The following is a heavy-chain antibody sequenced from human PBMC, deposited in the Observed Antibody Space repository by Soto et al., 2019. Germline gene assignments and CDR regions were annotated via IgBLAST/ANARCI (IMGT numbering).Heavy chain of an antibody. CDR1: GGSISSYY. Sequence: PSETLSLTCTVSGGSISSYYWSWIRQPPGKGLEWIGYIYYSGSTNYNPSLKSRVTISVDTSKNQFSLKLSSVTAADTAAYYCASWGGVVVFDIWGQGKMVTVPS. J-gene: IGHJ3*02. CDR3: ASWGGVVVFDI. CDR2: IYYSGST. V-gene: IGHV4-59*01. D-gene: IGHD2-21*01.